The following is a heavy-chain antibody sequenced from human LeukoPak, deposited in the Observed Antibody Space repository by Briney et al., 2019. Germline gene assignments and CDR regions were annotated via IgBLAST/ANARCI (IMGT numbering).Heavy chain of an antibody. Sequence: GASVKVSCKASGGTFSSYAISWVRQAPGQGLEWMGGIIPIFGTANYAQKFQGRVTITTDESTSTAYMELSSLRSEDTAVYYCARSPPITGTTYYFDYWGQGTLVTVSS. J-gene: IGHJ4*02. CDR3: ARSPPITGTTYYFDY. V-gene: IGHV1-69*05. CDR2: IIPIFGTA. D-gene: IGHD1-7*01. CDR1: GGTFSSYA.